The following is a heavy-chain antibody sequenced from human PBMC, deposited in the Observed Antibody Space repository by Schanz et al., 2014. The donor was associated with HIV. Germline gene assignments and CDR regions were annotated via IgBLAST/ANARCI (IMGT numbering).Heavy chain of an antibody. CDR1: GFTFSTYA. J-gene: IGHJ4*02. D-gene: IGHD4-17*01. V-gene: IGHV3-23*04. CDR2: ISGSGGST. CDR3: YGDESGY. Sequence: EVQLVESGGGLVQPGGSLRLSCTAFGFTFSTYAMSWVRQAPGKGLEWVSLISGSGGSTYYAYSVKGRFSISRDNSKNTLYLQMISLRADDTAVYYCYGDESGYWGQGTLVTVSS.